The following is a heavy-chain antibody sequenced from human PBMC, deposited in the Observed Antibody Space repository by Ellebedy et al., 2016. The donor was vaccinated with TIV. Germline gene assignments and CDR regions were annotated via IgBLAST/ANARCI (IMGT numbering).Heavy chain of an antibody. D-gene: IGHD6-13*01. CDR2: ISSSSTI. V-gene: IGHV3-48*02. CDR3: ARMGSWYNFDY. J-gene: IGHJ4*02. CDR1: GFIVSSYK. Sequence: PGGSLRLSCAASGFIVSSYKLNWVRQAPGKGLEWVSYISSSSTIYYADSLKGRFTISRDNAKNSLYLQMNSLRDEDTAVYYCARMGSWYNFDYWGQGTLVTVSS.